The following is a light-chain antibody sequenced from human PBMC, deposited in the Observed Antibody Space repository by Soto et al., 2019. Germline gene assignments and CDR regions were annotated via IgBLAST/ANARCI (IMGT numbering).Light chain of an antibody. CDR2: DAS. CDR3: QQYDNLPLT. J-gene: IGKJ4*01. Sequence: DIQMTQSPSSLSAAVGDRVTITCQASRYITNSLHWFQQKPGKAPKLLIYDASILQAGVPSRFSGSGSGIEFTFNISSLQPEDIATYYCQQYDNLPLTFGGGTKVEIK. V-gene: IGKV1-33*01. CDR1: RYITNS.